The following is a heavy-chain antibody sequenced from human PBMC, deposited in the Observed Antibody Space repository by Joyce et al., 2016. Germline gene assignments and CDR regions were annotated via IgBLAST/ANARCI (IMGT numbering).Heavy chain of an antibody. D-gene: IGHD3-16*01. CDR2: IGTAGDP. V-gene: IGHV3-13*05. Sequence: EVQLVEAGGALVQPGGSLRLSCAASGFNFSAYEIHWVRQTTGKGWEWVSAIGTAGDPYYAGSVKGRFTISRENAKSSLFLQMNSLRAEDTAVYYCARERGGGMSAFDIWGQGTMVTVSS. J-gene: IGHJ3*02. CDR3: ARERGGGMSAFDI. CDR1: GFNFSAYE.